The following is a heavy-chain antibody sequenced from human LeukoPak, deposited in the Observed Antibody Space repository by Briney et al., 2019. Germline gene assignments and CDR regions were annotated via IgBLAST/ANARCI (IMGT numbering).Heavy chain of an antibody. D-gene: IGHD5-18*01. Sequence: GSLRLSSSASGFRFSDYYMTWIRQAPGKGPEWVAYISSPGTTLYYVASVKGRFTISRDNAKNSMYLQMNSLRAEDTAVYYCASGIQPRLSWFFDLWGRGTQVIVSS. CDR2: ISSPGTTL. V-gene: IGHV3-11*01. CDR3: ASGIQPRLSWFFDL. J-gene: IGHJ2*01. CDR1: GFRFSDYY.